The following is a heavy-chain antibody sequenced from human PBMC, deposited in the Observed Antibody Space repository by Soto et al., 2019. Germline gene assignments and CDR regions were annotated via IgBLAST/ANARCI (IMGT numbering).Heavy chain of an antibody. Sequence: GASVKVSCKASGYTFTDYGFIWVRQAPGQGLEWMGWISDYNGNTKYAQSLQGRVTMTTDTSTSTAYMELRSLRPDDTAVYYCARVFGGLYDFHGCRIGWFDPWGQGTLVTVSS. CDR1: GYTFTDYG. CDR2: ISDYNGNT. D-gene: IGHD3-10*02. CDR3: ARVFGGLYDFHGCRIGWFDP. J-gene: IGHJ5*02. V-gene: IGHV1-18*04.